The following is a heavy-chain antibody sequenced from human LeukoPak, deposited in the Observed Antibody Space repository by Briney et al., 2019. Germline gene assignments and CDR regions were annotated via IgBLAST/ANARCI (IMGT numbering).Heavy chain of an antibody. J-gene: IGHJ4*02. D-gene: IGHD3-22*01. CDR2: FYHSGST. V-gene: IGHV4-59*01. Sequence: SETLSLTCSVSGGFNSHYYWSWIRQPPGKGLEWIGYFYHSGSTNYNPSLKSRVTISVDTSKNHFSLKLSSVTAADTAVYYCARGQWLPVFDFWGQGTLVTVSS. CDR3: ARGQWLPVFDF. CDR1: GGFNSHYY.